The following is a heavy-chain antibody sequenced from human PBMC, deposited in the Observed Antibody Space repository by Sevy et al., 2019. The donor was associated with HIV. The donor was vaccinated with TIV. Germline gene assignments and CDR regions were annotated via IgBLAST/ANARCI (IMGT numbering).Heavy chain of an antibody. D-gene: IGHD3-10*01. J-gene: IGHJ6*02. CDR1: GGTFSSYA. CDR3: SQRSSGDRPYYYGMDV. CDR2: IIPIFGTA. Sequence: ASVKVSCKASGGTFSSYAISWGRQAPGQGLEWMGGIIPIFGTANYAQKFQGRVTITADESTSTAYMELSSLRSEDTAVYYCSQRSSGDRPYYYGMDVWGQGTTVTVSS. V-gene: IGHV1-69*13.